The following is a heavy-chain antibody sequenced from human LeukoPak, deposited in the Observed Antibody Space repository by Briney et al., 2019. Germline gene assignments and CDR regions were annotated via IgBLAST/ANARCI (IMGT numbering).Heavy chain of an antibody. D-gene: IGHD6-19*01. Sequence: ASVKVSCKASGYTFTRYDINWVRQATGQGLEWPGWMNPNSGNTGYAQKFQGRVTMTRNTSISTAYMELSSLRSEDTAVYYCARGSSIAVAGDYWGQGTLVTVSS. V-gene: IGHV1-8*01. J-gene: IGHJ4*02. CDR1: GYTFTRYD. CDR3: ARGSSIAVAGDY. CDR2: MNPNSGNT.